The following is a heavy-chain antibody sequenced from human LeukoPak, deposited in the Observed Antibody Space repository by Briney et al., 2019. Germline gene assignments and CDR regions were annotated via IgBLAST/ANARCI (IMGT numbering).Heavy chain of an antibody. J-gene: IGHJ6*03. CDR2: IYTSGST. CDR1: GASISSGGYY. V-gene: IGHV4-31*02. CDR3: ARQKTGYSSSWYPYYYYYYMDV. Sequence: SQTLSLTCAVSGASISSGGYYWSWIRQHPGKGLEWIGYIYTSGSTNYNPSLKSRVTISVDTSKNQFSLKLSSVTAADTAVYYCARQKTGYSSSWYPYYYYYYMDVWGKGTTVTVSS. D-gene: IGHD6-13*01.